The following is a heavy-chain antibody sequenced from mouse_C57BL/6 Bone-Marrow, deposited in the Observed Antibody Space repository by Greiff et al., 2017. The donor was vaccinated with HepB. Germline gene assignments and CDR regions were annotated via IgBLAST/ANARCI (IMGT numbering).Heavy chain of an antibody. D-gene: IGHD2-4*01. CDR1: GFTFSDYY. J-gene: IGHJ4*01. CDR2: ISNGGGST. V-gene: IGHV5-12*01. CDR3: ARHPSYCDHAMDY. Sequence: EVQLVESGGGLVQPGGSLKLSCAASGFTFSDYYMYWVRQTPEKRLEWVAYISNGGGSTYYPDTVKGRFTISRDNAKNTLYLQMSRLESEDTAIFYCARHPSYCDHAMDYWGQGTSDTVPS.